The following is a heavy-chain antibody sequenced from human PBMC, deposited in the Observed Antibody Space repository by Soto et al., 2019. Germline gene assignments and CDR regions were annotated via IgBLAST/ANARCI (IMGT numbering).Heavy chain of an antibody. Sequence: QVQLVESGGGLVKPGGSLRLSCAASGFTFSDDSMSWIRQAPGKGLEWVSYISGGGSIIYYADSVKGRFTVSRDNAKNSLYLQMDSLRGEDTAVYYCVRGGSNYASWGQGTLVTVSS. CDR3: VRGGSNYAS. CDR1: GFTFSDDS. D-gene: IGHD4-4*01. CDR2: ISGGGSII. J-gene: IGHJ5*02. V-gene: IGHV3-11*04.